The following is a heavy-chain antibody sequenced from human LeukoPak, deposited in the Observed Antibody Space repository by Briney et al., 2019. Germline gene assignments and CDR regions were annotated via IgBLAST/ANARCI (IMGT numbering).Heavy chain of an antibody. CDR2: INHSGST. J-gene: IGHJ4*02. Sequence: SETLSLTCAVYGGSFSGYYWSWIHQPPGKGLEWIGEINHSGSTNYDPSLKSRVTISVDTSKNQFSLKLSSVTAADTAVYYCASFVFYYYDSSGYKNWGQGTLVTVSS. V-gene: IGHV4-34*01. D-gene: IGHD3-22*01. CDR3: ASFVFYYYDSSGYKN. CDR1: GGSFSGYY.